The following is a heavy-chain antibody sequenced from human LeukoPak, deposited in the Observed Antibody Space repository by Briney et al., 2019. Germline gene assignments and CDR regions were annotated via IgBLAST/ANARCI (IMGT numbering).Heavy chain of an antibody. CDR3: ATGGDHPY. CDR1: GSTAIGNN. V-gene: IGHV3-53*01. D-gene: IGHD2-21*02. Sequence: GGSLSPSFPASGSTAIGNNMGGFRQPPGKGLEWVSVIYSGSSADYADSVKGRFTISRDDSKNTLYLQMNSLRAEDTAVYYCATGGDHPYWGPGTLVTVSS. CDR2: IYSGSSA. J-gene: IGHJ1*01.